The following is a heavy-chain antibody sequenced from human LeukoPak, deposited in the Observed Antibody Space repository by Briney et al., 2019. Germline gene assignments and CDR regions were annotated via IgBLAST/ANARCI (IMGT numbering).Heavy chain of an antibody. J-gene: IGHJ5*01. CDR2: ISGSGGGT. Sequence: GGSLRLSCVASGFTFSSYAMSWVRQAPGKGLEWVSGISGSGGGTYYADSVKGRFTISRDNSKNTQYLKLNSLRAEHTAVYYCAKDRSSGWYDYWSQGTLV. CDR3: AKDRSSGWYDY. CDR1: GFTFSSYA. V-gene: IGHV3-23*01. D-gene: IGHD6-19*01.